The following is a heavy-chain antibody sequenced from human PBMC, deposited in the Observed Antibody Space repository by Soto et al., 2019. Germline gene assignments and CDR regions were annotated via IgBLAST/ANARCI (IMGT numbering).Heavy chain of an antibody. Sequence: QVHLVESGGGVAQPGRSLTISCVGSGFAFSTYGMHWVRQAPAKGLEWVVLISYDGTDKYYADSVKGRFSISRDNSKQSLSLQMDSLRPEDTAVYYCAKDFGAWSDSWGQGTLVNVSS. CDR3: AKDFGAWSDS. J-gene: IGHJ5*02. V-gene: IGHV3-30*18. CDR1: GFAFSTYG. CDR2: ISYDGTDK. D-gene: IGHD6-19*01.